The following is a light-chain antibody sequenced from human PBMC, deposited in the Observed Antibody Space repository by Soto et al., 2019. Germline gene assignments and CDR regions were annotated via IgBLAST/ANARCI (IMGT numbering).Light chain of an antibody. CDR2: QVS. CDR1: QGLVYSDGNTF. J-gene: IGKJ1*01. V-gene: IGKV2-30*01. Sequence: DVVITQSPLCLSVTLGQLASISCRSSQGLVYSDGNTFLNWFHQRPGQSPRRLIYQVSNRDSGVPARFSGSGSGTDYTLTISGVEAEDVGIYYCVQGTHWPWTFGQGTKVEIK. CDR3: VQGTHWPWT.